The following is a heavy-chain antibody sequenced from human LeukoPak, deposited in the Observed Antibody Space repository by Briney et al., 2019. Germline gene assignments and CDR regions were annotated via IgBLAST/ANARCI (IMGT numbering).Heavy chain of an antibody. J-gene: IGHJ6*02. D-gene: IGHD4-23*01. CDR3: ARGMGVVTAHGIDV. Sequence: PSETLSLTCTVSGGSISSGGYYWSWIRQHPGKGLEWIGYIYYSGSTYYNPSLKSRVTISVDTSKNQFSLKLSSVTAADTALYYCARGMGVVTAHGIDVWGQGTTVTVSS. CDR1: GGSISSGGYY. CDR2: IYYSGST. V-gene: IGHV4-31*03.